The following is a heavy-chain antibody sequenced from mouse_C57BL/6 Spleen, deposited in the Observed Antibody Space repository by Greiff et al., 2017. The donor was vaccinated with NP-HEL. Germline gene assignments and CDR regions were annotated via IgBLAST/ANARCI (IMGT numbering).Heavy chain of an antibody. J-gene: IGHJ4*01. Sequence: VQLQQPGAELVRPGSSVKLSCKASGYTFTSYWMHWVKQRPIQGLEWIGNIDPSDSENHYNQKFKDKATLTVNKYSSTAYMQLSSQTSEDSAVYYCARYSLGFYAMDYWGQGTSVTVSS. D-gene: IGHD3-1*01. V-gene: IGHV1-52*01. CDR3: ARYSLGFYAMDY. CDR2: IDPSDSEN. CDR1: GYTFTSYW.